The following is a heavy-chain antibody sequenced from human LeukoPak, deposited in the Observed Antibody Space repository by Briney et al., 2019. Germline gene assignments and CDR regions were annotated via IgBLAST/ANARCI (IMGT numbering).Heavy chain of an antibody. CDR3: ARGVRGSYGTDL. J-gene: IGHJ5*02. V-gene: IGHV3-74*01. CDR2: INPAGSST. D-gene: IGHD1-26*01. Sequence: GGSLRLSCAASGFTFSSDWMHWVRQAPGQGLVWVSRINPAGSSTNYADSVKGRFTISRDNAMNTLYLHLNSLRAEDTTVYYCARGVRGSYGTDLWGQGTLVTVSS. CDR1: GFTFSSDW.